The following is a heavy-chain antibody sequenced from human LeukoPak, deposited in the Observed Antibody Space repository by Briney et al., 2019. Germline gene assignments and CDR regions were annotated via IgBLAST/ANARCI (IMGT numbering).Heavy chain of an antibody. V-gene: IGHV3-23*01. CDR3: AKTQWKVGATDYFDY. CDR1: GFAFNNYS. D-gene: IGHD1-26*01. Sequence: PGGSLRLSCAASGFAFNNYSMTWVRQAPGKGLEWVANINDNGGQRHYADSVKRRFTISRDNSKNTLFLQMDSLRAEDTAVYYCAKTQWKVGATDYFDYWGQGILVTVSS. CDR2: INDNGGQR. J-gene: IGHJ4*02.